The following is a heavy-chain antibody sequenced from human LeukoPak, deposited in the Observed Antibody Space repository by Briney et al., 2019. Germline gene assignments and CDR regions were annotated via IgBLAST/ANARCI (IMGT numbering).Heavy chain of an antibody. CDR1: GFTFSSYA. J-gene: IGHJ6*03. CDR2: ISGSGGST. D-gene: IGHD6-13*01. Sequence: AGGSLRLSCAASGFTFSSYAMSWVRQAPGQRLEWVSAISGSGGSTYYADSVKGRFTISRDNSKHTLYLQMNSLRAEDTAVYYCAKVKTAAGHYYYYYMDVWGKGTTVTVSS. V-gene: IGHV3-23*01. CDR3: AKVKTAAGHYYYYYMDV.